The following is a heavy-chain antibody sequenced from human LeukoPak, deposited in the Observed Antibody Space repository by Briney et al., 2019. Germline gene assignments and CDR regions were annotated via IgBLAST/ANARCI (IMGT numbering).Heavy chain of an antibody. D-gene: IGHD2-2*01. CDR2: ITYGGTT. J-gene: IGHJ5*02. CDR1: GGSFGGYR. CDR3: VRGRYCSSANCYDYFDP. Sequence: SETLSLTCGVYGGSFGGYRWNWIRQPPGKRLEWIGEITYGGTTNYNPSLRRRVTMSVDTSKKQFSLHLTSVTAADTAVYYCVRGRYCSSANCYDYFDPWGPGTHVSVSS. V-gene: IGHV4-34*01.